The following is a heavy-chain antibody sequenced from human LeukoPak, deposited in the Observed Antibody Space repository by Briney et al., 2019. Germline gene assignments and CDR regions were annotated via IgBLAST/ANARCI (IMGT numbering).Heavy chain of an antibody. Sequence: GGSLRLSCGASGFTFSSYAMHWVRQAPGKGLEWVAVISYDGSNKYYADSVKGRFSISRDNSKNTLYLQMNSLRAEDTAVYYCARATILYGAFDAFDLWGQGTMVTVSS. V-gene: IGHV3-30-3*01. D-gene: IGHD4-17*01. CDR1: GFTFSSYA. J-gene: IGHJ3*01. CDR3: ARATILYGAFDAFDL. CDR2: ISYDGSNK.